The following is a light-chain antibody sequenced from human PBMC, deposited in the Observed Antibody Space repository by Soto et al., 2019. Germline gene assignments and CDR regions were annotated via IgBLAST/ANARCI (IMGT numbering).Light chain of an antibody. V-gene: IGLV2-8*01. CDR2: EVT. CDR3: SSYAGSYKYV. Sequence: QSALTQPPSASGSPGQSVTISCTGTSSDVGGYNYVSWYQQHPGKAPKLMIYEVTKRASGVPDRFSASKSDNTASLTVSGLQAEDEADYYCSSYAGSYKYVFGTGTKLTVL. CDR1: SSDVGGYNY. J-gene: IGLJ1*01.